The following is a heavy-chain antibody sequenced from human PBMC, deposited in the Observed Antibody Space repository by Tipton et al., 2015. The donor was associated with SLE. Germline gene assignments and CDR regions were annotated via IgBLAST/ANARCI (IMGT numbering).Heavy chain of an antibody. CDR1: GYSFTSYW. Sequence: QLVQSGAEVKKPGESLKISCKGSGYSFTSYWIGWVRQMPGKGLEWMGIIYPGDSDTRYSPSFQGQVTISADKSIGTAYLQWSSLKASDTAMYYCARSSSGSYSHDAFDIWGQGTMVTVSS. V-gene: IGHV5-51*03. CDR3: ARSSSGSYSHDAFDI. CDR2: IYPGDSDT. J-gene: IGHJ3*02. D-gene: IGHD1-26*01.